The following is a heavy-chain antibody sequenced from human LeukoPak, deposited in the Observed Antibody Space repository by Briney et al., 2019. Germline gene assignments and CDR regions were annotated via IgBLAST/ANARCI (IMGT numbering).Heavy chain of an antibody. J-gene: IGHJ6*03. CDR1: GFTFSSYW. V-gene: IGHV3-7*01. CDR2: IKQDGSEK. D-gene: IGHD5-24*01. CDR3: AREVRRDALDPRYYMDV. Sequence: GGSLRLSCAASGFTFSSYWMSWVRQAPGKGLEWVANIKQDGSEKYYVDSVKGRFTISRDNAKNSLYLQMNSLRAEDTAVYYCAREVRRDALDPRYYMDVWGKGTTVTVSS.